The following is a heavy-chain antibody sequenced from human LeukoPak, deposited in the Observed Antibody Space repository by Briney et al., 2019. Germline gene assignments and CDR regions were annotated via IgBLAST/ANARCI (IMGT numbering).Heavy chain of an antibody. D-gene: IGHD3-22*01. CDR3: VRGGGGYCYDSSGPFDY. CDR1: GGSISSYY. Sequence: SETLSLTCTVSGGSISSYYWSWIRQPPGKGLEWIGYIHYSGSTNYNPSLKSRVTISADTSKNQFSLKLSSVTAADTAVYYCVRGGGGYCYDSSGPFDYWGQGTLVTVSS. V-gene: IGHV4-59*01. J-gene: IGHJ4*02. CDR2: IHYSGST.